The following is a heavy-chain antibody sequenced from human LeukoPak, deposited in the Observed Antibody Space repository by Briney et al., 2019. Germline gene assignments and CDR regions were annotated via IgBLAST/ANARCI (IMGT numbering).Heavy chain of an antibody. CDR1: GFTFSTYA. V-gene: IGHV3-64*01. CDR3: ARSEQQDFGDYEFDY. Sequence: GGSLRLSCAASGFTFSTYAMHWVRQAPGKGLEYVSAISSDGDSTYYANSVKGRFTISRDNSKDTLYLQMGSLRAEDMAVYYCARSEQQDFGDYEFDYWGQGTLVTVSS. CDR2: ISSDGDST. D-gene: IGHD4-17*01. J-gene: IGHJ4*02.